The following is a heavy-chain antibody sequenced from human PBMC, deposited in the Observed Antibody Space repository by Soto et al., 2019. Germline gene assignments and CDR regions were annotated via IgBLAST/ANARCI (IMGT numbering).Heavy chain of an antibody. V-gene: IGHV3-30*18. CDR1: GFTFSSYG. CDR3: AKDSSGWGYYYYYYGMDV. J-gene: IGHJ6*02. Sequence: QVQLVESGGGVVQPGRSLRLSCAASGFTFSSYGMHWVRQAPGKGLEWVAVISYDGSNKYYADSVKGRFTISRDNSKNTLYLQMNSLRAEDTAVYYCAKDSSGWGYYYYYYGMDVWGQGTTVTVSS. CDR2: ISYDGSNK. D-gene: IGHD6-19*01.